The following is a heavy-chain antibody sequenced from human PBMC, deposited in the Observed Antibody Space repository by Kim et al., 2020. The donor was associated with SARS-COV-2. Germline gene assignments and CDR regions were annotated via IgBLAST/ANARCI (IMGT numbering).Heavy chain of an antibody. CDR3: ARVGNQLTFDY. CDR2: IRNKINSDTT. V-gene: IGHV3-72*01. CDR1: GLTFSDHY. D-gene: IGHD2-2*01. J-gene: IGHJ4*02. Sequence: GGSLRLSCAASGLTFSDHYMDWVRQAPGKGLEWVGRIRNKINSDTTEYAASVKGRFTISRDDSKNSLYVQMNSLKTEDTAVYYCARVGNQLTFDYWGQGT.